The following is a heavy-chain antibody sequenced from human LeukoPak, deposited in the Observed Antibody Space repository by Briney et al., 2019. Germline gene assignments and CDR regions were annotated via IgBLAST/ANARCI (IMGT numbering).Heavy chain of an antibody. CDR1: GFSLSTSGVG. Sequence: SGPTLVKPTQTLTLTCTFSGFSLSTSGVGVGWIRQPPGKALEWLALIYWNDNKRYSTSLKSRLTITKDTSKNQVVLTMTNMDPVDTATYYCAHVGSPPHFDYWGQGTLVTVSS. J-gene: IGHJ4*02. D-gene: IGHD1-26*01. V-gene: IGHV2-5*01. CDR2: IYWNDNK. CDR3: AHVGSPPHFDY.